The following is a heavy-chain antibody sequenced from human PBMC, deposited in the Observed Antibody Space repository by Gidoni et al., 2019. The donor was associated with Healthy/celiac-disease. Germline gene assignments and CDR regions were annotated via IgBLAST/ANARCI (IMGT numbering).Heavy chain of an antibody. D-gene: IGHD3-3*01. V-gene: IGHV3-23*01. CDR1: GFTFSSYA. Sequence: EVQLLESGGGLVQPGGSLRLSCAASGFTFSSYALSWVRQAPGKGLEWVSAISGSGGSTYYADSVKGRFTISRDNSKNTLYLQMNSLRAEDTAVYYCAKSVLKSSFRVNWFDPWGQGTLVTVSS. CDR2: ISGSGGST. J-gene: IGHJ5*02. CDR3: AKSVLKSSFRVNWFDP.